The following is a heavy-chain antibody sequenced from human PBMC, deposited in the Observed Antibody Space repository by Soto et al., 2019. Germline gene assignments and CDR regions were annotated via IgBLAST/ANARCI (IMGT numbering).Heavy chain of an antibody. CDR2: INAGNGNT. Sequence: QVQLVQSGAEEKKPGASVKVSCKASGYTFTSYAMHWVRQAPGQRLEWMGRINAGNGNTKYSQKFQGRVTITRDTSASTAYMELSCLRSEDTAVYYCARSIVVVTALAYWAKGTLVTVSS. J-gene: IGHJ4*02. CDR1: GYTFTSYA. CDR3: ARSIVVVTALAY. D-gene: IGHD2-21*02. V-gene: IGHV1-3*05.